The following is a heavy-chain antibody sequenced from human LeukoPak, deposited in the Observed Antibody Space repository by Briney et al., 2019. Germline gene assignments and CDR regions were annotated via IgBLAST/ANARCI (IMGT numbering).Heavy chain of an antibody. D-gene: IGHD3-10*01. CDR1: GGSFSGYY. V-gene: IGHV4-34*01. Sequence: PSETLSLTCAVYGGSFSGYYWSWIRQPPGKGLEWIGEINHSGSTNYNPSLKSRVTISVDTSKNQFSLKLSSVTAADTAVYYCARGSPRSSITMVRGANYYGMDVWGQGTTVTVSS. CDR2: INHSGST. J-gene: IGHJ6*02. CDR3: ARGSPRSSITMVRGANYYGMDV.